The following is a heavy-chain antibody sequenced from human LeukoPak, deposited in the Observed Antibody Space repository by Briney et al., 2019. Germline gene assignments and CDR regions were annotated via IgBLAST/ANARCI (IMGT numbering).Heavy chain of an antibody. CDR1: GFSLSTYG. J-gene: IGHJ4*02. CDR3: AKDHGTAVAGFYY. D-gene: IGHD6-19*01. Sequence: GGSLRLSCAASGFSLSTYGVSWVRQPPGKGLEWVSGITGTGGSTYYADSVKGRFIVSRDPSKNTLYLQMNSLRAEDTAIYYCAKDHGTAVAGFYYWGQGTLVTVSS. CDR2: ITGTGGST. V-gene: IGHV3-23*01.